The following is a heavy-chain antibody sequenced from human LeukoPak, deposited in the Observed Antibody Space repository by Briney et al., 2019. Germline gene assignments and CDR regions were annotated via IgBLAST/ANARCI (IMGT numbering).Heavy chain of an antibody. J-gene: IGHJ4*02. V-gene: IGHV4-34*01. CDR2: INHSGST. D-gene: IGHD4-17*01. CDR1: GGSFSGYY. Sequence: SETLSLTCAVYGGSFSGYYWSWIRQPPGKGLEWIGEINHSGSTNYNPSLKSRVTISVDTSKNQFSLKLSSVTAADTAVYYCAGDYGDYVVYWGQGTLVTVSS. CDR3: AGDYGDYVVY.